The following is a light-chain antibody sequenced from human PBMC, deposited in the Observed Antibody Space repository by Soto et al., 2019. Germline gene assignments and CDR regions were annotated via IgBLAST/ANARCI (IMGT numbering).Light chain of an antibody. J-gene: IGKJ4*01. CDR3: QQYDNLPLT. Sequence: SPSPLSGSVGDRVTITCRASQTISSWLAWYQQKPGKAPKLLIYKASTLKSGVPSRFSGSGSGTEFTFTVSSLQPEDIATYYCQQYDNLPLTFGGGTKVDIK. CDR1: QTISSW. V-gene: IGKV1-5*03. CDR2: KAS.